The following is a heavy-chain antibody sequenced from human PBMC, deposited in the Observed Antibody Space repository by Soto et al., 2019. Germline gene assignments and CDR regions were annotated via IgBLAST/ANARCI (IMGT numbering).Heavy chain of an antibody. Sequence: QVQFVQSEAEVKKPGASVRLSCKPSGYSLPDYSIQWVRQAAGQGLQWLGWIHPGTGYTESSQRFQGRLTLTMDNSATTFYMDLTSLTSEDTAVYVCTRDLNGGNPFDYWGQGTLVTVSS. CDR3: TRDLNGGNPFDY. CDR1: GYSLPDYS. V-gene: IGHV1-3*01. D-gene: IGHD2-8*01. CDR2: IHPGTGYT. J-gene: IGHJ4*02.